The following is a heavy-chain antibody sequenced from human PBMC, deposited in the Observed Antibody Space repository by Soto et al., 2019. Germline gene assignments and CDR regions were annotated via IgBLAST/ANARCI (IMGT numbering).Heavy chain of an antibody. Sequence: GGSLRLSCAASGFTVSSYSMNWVRQAPGKGLEWVSYISSSSSTIYYADSVKGRFTISRDNAKNSLYLQMNSLRAEDTAVYYCARGAYYYDSSGLSYWGQGTLVTVSS. D-gene: IGHD3-22*01. V-gene: IGHV3-48*01. CDR1: GFTVSSYS. J-gene: IGHJ4*02. CDR2: ISSSSSTI. CDR3: ARGAYYYDSSGLSY.